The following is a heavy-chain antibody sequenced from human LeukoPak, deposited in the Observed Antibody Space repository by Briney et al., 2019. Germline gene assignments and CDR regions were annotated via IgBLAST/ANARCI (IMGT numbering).Heavy chain of an antibody. D-gene: IGHD3-22*01. Sequence: GGSLRLSCAASGFTFDDYAMHWVRQAPGKGLEWVSGISWNSGSIGYADSVKGRFTISRDNAKNSLYLQMNSLRAEDTAVYYCARGVANYYDNSGYQNWGQGTLVTVSS. CDR1: GFTFDDYA. CDR2: ISWNSGSI. J-gene: IGHJ4*02. V-gene: IGHV3-9*01. CDR3: ARGVANYYDNSGYQN.